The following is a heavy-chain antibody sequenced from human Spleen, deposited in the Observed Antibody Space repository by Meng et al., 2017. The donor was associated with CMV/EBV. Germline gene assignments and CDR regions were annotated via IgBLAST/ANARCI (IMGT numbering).Heavy chain of an antibody. V-gene: IGHV4-31*02. CDR1: GGSISNSGHY. Sequence: GGSISNSGHYWSWIRQHPGKGLEWIGYIYYTGATYYNPSLKSRVIISVDTSQGQFSLRLSSVTAADTAVYYCARELENSGWLYWFDSWGQGTLVTVSS. D-gene: IGHD6-19*01. CDR2: IYYTGAT. J-gene: IGHJ5*01. CDR3: ARELENSGWLYWFDS.